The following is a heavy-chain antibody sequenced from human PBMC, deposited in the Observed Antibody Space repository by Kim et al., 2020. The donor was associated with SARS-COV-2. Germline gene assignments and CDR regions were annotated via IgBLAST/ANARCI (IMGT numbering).Heavy chain of an antibody. Sequence: GGSLRLSCAASGFTFSSHVMSWVRQAPGRGLEWVALIGSSGVDTYYADSVKGRFSISRDISRSTLFLEMNSLRVEDTAIYYCARLLGPDDFDHWGQGTLVTVSS. CDR2: IGSSGVDT. D-gene: IGHD3-10*01. V-gene: IGHV3-23*01. CDR3: ARLLGPDDFDH. J-gene: IGHJ4*02. CDR1: GFTFSSHV.